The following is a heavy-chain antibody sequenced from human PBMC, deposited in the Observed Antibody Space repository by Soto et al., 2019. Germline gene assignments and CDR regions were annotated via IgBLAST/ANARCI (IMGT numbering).Heavy chain of an antibody. D-gene: IGHD2-15*01. CDR2: ISWNSGSI. Sequence: EVQLVESGGGLVQPGRSLRLSCAASGFTFDDYAMHWVRQAPGKGLEWVSGISWNSGSIGYADSVKGRFTISRDNAKNSLYLQMNSLRAEDTALYYCATTRVVAAITDLTIDYWGQGTLVTVSS. CDR3: ATTRVVAAITDLTIDY. J-gene: IGHJ4*02. CDR1: GFTFDDYA. V-gene: IGHV3-9*01.